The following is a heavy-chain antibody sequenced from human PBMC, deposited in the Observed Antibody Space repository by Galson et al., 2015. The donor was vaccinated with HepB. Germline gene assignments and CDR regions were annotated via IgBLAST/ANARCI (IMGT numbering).Heavy chain of an antibody. J-gene: IGHJ4*02. CDR1: GGSIRSDY. D-gene: IGHD5-18*01. V-gene: IGHV4-59*01. CDR3: ARGPGGYNTGLPFDY. Sequence: ETLSLTCSVSGGSIRSDYWSWIRQPPGKGPEWIGYISYSGSSNYNPSLKSRVTISVDTSNNQFSLKLSSVSAADTAVYYCARGPGGYNTGLPFDYWGQGTLVTVSS. CDR2: ISYSGSS.